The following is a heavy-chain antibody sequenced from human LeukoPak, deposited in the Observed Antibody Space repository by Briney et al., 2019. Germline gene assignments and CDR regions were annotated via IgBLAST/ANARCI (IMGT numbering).Heavy chain of an antibody. J-gene: IGHJ6*03. V-gene: IGHV3-7*01. D-gene: IGHD5-24*01. CDR2: IKQDGSEK. CDR3: ARRPGYTTTYRSSNYYYYMDV. CDR1: GFTFSSYW. Sequence: GSLRLSCAASGFTFSSYWMSWDRQAPGKGLEWVANIKQDGSEKYYVDSVKGRFTISRDNAKNSLYLQMNSLRAEDTAVYYCARRPGYTTTYRSSNYYYYMDVWGKGTTVTVSS.